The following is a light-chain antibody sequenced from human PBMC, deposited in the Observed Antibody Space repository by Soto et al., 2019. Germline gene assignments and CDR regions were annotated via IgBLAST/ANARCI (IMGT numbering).Light chain of an antibody. Sequence: QSVLTQPPSASGTPGQRVTISCSGSFSNIGSNAVNWYQQLPRTAPKLLIYRHNQRPSGVPDRFSASKSGTSASLAISGLQSEDEGDYSCATWHDSLNGWLFGGGTKLTVL. V-gene: IGLV1-44*01. CDR1: FSNIGSNA. J-gene: IGLJ3*02. CDR3: ATWHDSLNGWL. CDR2: RHN.